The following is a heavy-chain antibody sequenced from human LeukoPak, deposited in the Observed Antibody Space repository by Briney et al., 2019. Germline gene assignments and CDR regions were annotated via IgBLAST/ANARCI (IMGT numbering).Heavy chain of an antibody. CDR2: INWNSVSA. J-gene: IGHJ4*02. CDR1: GFTFDDYA. D-gene: IGHD4-17*01. V-gene: IGHV3-9*01. Sequence: PGGSLRLSCVASGFTFDDYAMHWVRQAPGKGLEWVAGINWNSVSAVYVDSVKGRFTISRDNAKNSLYLQMNSLRAEDTAVYYCARDFAAEETTKWGQGTLVTVSS. CDR3: ARDFAAEETTK.